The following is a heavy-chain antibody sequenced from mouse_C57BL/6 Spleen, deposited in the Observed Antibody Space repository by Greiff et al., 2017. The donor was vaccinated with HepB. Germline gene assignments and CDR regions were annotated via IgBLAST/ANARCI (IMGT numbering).Heavy chain of an antibody. CDR3: AGEGFAY. J-gene: IGHJ3*01. V-gene: IGHV1-85*01. CDR1: GYTFTSYD. Sequence: QVQLQQSGPELVKPGASVKLSCKASGYTFTSYDINWVKQRPGQGLEWIGWIYPRDGSTKYNEKFKGKATLAVDTSSSTAYRELHSLTSEDSAVHFCAGEGFAYWGQGTLVTVSA. CDR2: IYPRDGST.